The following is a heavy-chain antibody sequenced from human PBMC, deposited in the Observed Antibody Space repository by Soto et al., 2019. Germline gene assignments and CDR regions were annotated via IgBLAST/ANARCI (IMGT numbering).Heavy chain of an antibody. D-gene: IGHD3-10*01. CDR3: ARSPYYYGSGSYRFFDY. J-gene: IGHJ4*02. CDR2: IIPILGIA. CDR1: GGTFSSYT. V-gene: IGHV1-69*02. Sequence: SVKVSCKASGGTFSSYTISWVRQAPGQEIEWMGRIIPILGIANYAQKFQGRVTITADKSTSTAYMELSSLRSEDTAVYYCARSPYYYGSGSYRFFDYWGQGTLVTVSS.